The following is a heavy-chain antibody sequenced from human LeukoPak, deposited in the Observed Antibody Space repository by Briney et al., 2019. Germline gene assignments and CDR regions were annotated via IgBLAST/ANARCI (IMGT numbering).Heavy chain of an antibody. CDR1: GGSISSSNW. V-gene: IGHV4-4*02. J-gene: IGHJ4*02. Sequence: PSGTLSLTCAVSGGSISSSNWWSWVRQPPGKGLEWIGEIYHSGSTSYNPSLKSRVTISVDTSKNQFSLKLSSVTAADTAVYYCARGRITMVRGVIIQPYYFDYWGQGTLVTVSS. D-gene: IGHD3-10*01. CDR3: ARGRITMVRGVIIQPYYFDY. CDR2: IYHSGST.